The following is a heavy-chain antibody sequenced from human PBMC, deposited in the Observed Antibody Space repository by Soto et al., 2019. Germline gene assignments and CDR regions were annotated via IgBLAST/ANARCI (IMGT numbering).Heavy chain of an antibody. Sequence: SETLSLTCIVSGASISSGDYYWSWVRQPPGKGLEWIGHISYSGTIDYSPPLKSRVTISLDTSKNQFSLNLNSVTAADTAVYYCVRALGSRFMEWPRFDPWGQGTLVTVSS. V-gene: IGHV4-30-4*01. CDR3: VRALGSRFMEWPRFDP. CDR2: ISYSGTI. D-gene: IGHD3-3*01. CDR1: GASISSGDYY. J-gene: IGHJ5*02.